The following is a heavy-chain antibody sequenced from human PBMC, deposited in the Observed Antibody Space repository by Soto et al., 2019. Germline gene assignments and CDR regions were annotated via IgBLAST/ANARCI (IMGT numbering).Heavy chain of an antibody. V-gene: IGHV2-5*02. Sequence: QITLKESGPTRVKPTQTLTLTCTFSGFSLTTSGVGVGWIRQPPGKALEWLALIYWDDDKRYSPSLQTRLTITKDSYKTHVVLTMTNMDPVDTATDYFAQSLWRGYKAWFDSWGQGTLVTVSS. D-gene: IGHD3-16*01. J-gene: IGHJ5*01. CDR2: IYWDDDK. CDR3: AQSLWRGYKAWFDS. CDR1: GFSLTTSGVG.